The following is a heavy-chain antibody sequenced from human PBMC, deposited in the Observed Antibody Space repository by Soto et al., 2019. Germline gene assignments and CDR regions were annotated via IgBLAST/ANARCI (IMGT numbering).Heavy chain of an antibody. V-gene: IGHV4-30-2*01. J-gene: IGHJ6*02. CDR1: GASISRGGSS. CDR3: ARGLAVRGSYGLDV. CDR2: IYHNGIT. Sequence: QLQLHESGPGLVKPSQTLSLTCAVSGASISRGGSSWSWIRQAPGTGLEWIGYIYHNGITNYNPSLKSRVTISVDKSQNQFSLSLNFVTAADTAVYYCARGLAVRGSYGLDVWGQGTTVTVSS. D-gene: IGHD3-10*01.